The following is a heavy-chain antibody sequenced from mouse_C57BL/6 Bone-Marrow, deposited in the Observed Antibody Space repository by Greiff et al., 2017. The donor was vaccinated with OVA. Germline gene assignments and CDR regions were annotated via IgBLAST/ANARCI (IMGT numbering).Heavy chain of an antibody. V-gene: IGHV5-6*01. CDR1: GFTFSSYG. CDR3: ARRQLRLFAY. CDR2: ISSGGSYT. D-gene: IGHD3-2*02. Sequence: EVQGVESGGDLVKPGGSLKLSCAASGFTFSSYGMSWVRQTPDKRLEWVATISSGGSYTYYPDSVKGRFTISRDNAKNTLYLQMSSLKSEDTAMYYCARRQLRLFAYWGQGTLVTVSA. J-gene: IGHJ3*01.